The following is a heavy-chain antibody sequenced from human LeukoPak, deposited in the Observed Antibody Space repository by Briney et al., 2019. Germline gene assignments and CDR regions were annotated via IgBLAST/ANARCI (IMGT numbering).Heavy chain of an antibody. CDR1: GFTLFSYA. D-gene: IGHD6-19*01. V-gene: IGHV3-23*01. CDR2: ISGSGGST. Sequence: GGSLRLSCAASGFTLFSYAMSWVRQAPGKGLEWVSGISGSGGSTNYADSVKGPFTISRDNSENTLYLQMNNVRVEDTAVYYCAKGGPSSGWYIFDYWVQGTLVTVSS. J-gene: IGHJ4*02. CDR3: AKGGPSSGWYIFDY.